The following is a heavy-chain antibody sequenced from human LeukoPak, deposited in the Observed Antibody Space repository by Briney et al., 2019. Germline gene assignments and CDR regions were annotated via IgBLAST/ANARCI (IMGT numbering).Heavy chain of an antibody. D-gene: IGHD5-12*01. J-gene: IGHJ4*02. CDR1: GGSITSSYY. CDR2: IYDSGTT. V-gene: IGHV4-31*03. CDR3: ARTRGYSGYDYEY. Sequence: SETLSLTCTVSGGSITSSYYWGWIRQPPRKGLEWIAYIYDSGTTHYNPSLQSRVTISVDTSKNQLSLTLSSVTAADTAVYYCARTRGYSGYDYEYWGQGTLVTVSS.